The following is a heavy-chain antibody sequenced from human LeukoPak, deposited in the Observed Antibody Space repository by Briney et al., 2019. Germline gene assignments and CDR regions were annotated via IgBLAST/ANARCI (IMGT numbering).Heavy chain of an antibody. V-gene: IGHV4-39*07. CDR1: GASISSSAYY. Sequence: SETLSLTCIISGASISSSAYYWGWIRQPPGKGLEWIGTIYYSGNTYYNPSLKSRVTISVDTSKNQFSLKLSSVTAADTAVYYCARPRGITMVRGVMTGYFDYWGQGTLVTVSS. CDR3: ARPRGITMVRGVMTGYFDY. CDR2: IYYSGNT. D-gene: IGHD3-10*01. J-gene: IGHJ4*02.